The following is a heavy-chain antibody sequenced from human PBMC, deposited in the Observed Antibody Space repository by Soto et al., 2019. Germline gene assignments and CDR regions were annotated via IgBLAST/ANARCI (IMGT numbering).Heavy chain of an antibody. CDR3: ARLHRRYFQH. V-gene: IGHV4-34*01. CDR2: INHSGST. Sequence: QVQLQQWGAGLLKPSETLSLTCAVYGGSFSGYYWSWIRQPPGKGLEWIGEINHSGSTNYNPSLKSRFTISVDTSKNQFSLKLSAVTAEDTAVYYCARLHRRYFQHWGQGTLVTVSS. CDR1: GGSFSGYY. J-gene: IGHJ1*01.